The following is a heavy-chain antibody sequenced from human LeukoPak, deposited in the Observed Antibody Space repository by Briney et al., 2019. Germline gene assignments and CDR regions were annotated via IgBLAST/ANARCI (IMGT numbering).Heavy chain of an antibody. D-gene: IGHD1-26*01. Sequence: SETLSLTCTVSGGSISSSSYYWGWIRQPPGKGPEWIGSIYYSGSTYYNPSLKSRVTISVDTSKNQFSLKLSSVTAADTAVYYCARHSRGSYRFDYWGQGTLVTVSS. CDR3: ARHSRGSYRFDY. CDR2: IYYSGST. V-gene: IGHV4-39*01. CDR1: GGSISSSSYY. J-gene: IGHJ4*02.